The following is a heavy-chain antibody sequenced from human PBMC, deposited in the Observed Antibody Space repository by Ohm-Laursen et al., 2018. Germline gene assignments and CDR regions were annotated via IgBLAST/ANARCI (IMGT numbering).Heavy chain of an antibody. D-gene: IGHD5-18*01. Sequence: LSLTCAASGFTFSTYSMNWVRQAPGKGMEWVSYIDPSSSAIYYADSVKGRFIISRDNAKNLLYLQTNSLRVDDTAVYYCARATRDGYDHWGQGTLVTVSS. V-gene: IGHV3-48*01. CDR3: ARATRDGYDH. CDR2: IDPSSSAI. CDR1: GFTFSTYS. J-gene: IGHJ5*02.